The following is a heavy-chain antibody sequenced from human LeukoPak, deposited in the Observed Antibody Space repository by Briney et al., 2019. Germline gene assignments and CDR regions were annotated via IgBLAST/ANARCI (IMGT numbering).Heavy chain of an antibody. CDR1: GFTFSSYG. D-gene: IGHD1-14*01. V-gene: IGHV3-30*03. CDR2: ISYDGSNK. Sequence: GGSLRLSCAASGFTFSSYGMHWVRQAPGKGLEWVAVISYDGSNKYYADSVKGRFTISRDNSKNTLYLQMNSLRAEDTAVYYXXXXXXXXXXXXPENYFDYWGQGTLVTVSS. CDR3: XXXXXXXXXXXPENYFDY. J-gene: IGHJ4*02.